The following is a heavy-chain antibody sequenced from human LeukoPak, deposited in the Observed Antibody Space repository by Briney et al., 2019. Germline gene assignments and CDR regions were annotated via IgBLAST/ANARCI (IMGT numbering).Heavy chain of an antibody. CDR3: VREGGVQPFS. D-gene: IGHD2-8*01. CDR1: GFTFGVYA. CDR2: ISHDKIKE. Sequence: GGSLRLSCAASGFTFGVYAMHWVRQAPGKGLEWVAFISHDKIKEFYADSVRGRFTISRDNSKNTLYLQLNSLRLDDTAVYYCVREGGVQPFSWGQGTLVTVSS. V-gene: IGHV3-30*04. J-gene: IGHJ5*02.